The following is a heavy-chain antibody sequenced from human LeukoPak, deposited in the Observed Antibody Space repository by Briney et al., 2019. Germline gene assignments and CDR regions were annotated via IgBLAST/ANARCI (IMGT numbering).Heavy chain of an antibody. D-gene: IGHD3-9*01. J-gene: IGHJ2*01. Sequence: PGRSLRLSCAASGFTFSSYAMHWVRQAPGKGLEWVAVISYDGSNKYYADSVKGPFTISRDNSKNTLYLQMNSLRAGDTAVYFCGREGGGYYDILTGYYGRGHDLWGRGTLVTVSS. CDR1: GFTFSSYA. CDR2: ISYDGSNK. V-gene: IGHV3-30-3*01. CDR3: GREGGGYYDILTGYYGRGHDL.